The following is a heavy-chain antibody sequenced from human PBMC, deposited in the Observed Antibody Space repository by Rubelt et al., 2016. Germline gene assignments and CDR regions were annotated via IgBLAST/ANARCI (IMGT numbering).Heavy chain of an antibody. CDR1: GYSISSGYY. V-gene: IGHV4-38-2*02. J-gene: IGHJ4*02. CDR2: IYHSGST. D-gene: IGHD4-17*01. Sequence: QVQLQESGPGLVKPSETLSLTCTVSGYSISSGYYWGWIRQPPGKGLEWIGSIYHSGSTYYNPSLKSRVTISVDTSKNQFSLKLSSVTAADTAVYYCARHVEGGDLSYIDYWGQGTLVTVSS. CDR3: ARHVEGGDLSYIDY.